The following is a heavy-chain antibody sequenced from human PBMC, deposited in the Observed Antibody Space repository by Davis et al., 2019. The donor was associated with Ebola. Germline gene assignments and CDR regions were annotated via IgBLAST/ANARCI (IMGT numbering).Heavy chain of an antibody. D-gene: IGHD5-24*01. CDR1: GGSITTYY. Sequence: MPSETLSLTCTVSGGSITTYYWSWIRQPPGKGLECIGYIYYSGTTNYNPSLKSRVIISVDTSKNQFSLKLSSVTAADTAVYYCARGTATHLLDYWGQGTLVTVSS. CDR3: ARGTATHLLDY. J-gene: IGHJ4*02. V-gene: IGHV4-59*08. CDR2: IYYSGTT.